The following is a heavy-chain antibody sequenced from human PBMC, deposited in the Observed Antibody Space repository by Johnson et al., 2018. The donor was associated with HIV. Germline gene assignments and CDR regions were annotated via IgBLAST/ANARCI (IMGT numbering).Heavy chain of an antibody. Sequence: QVLLVESGGGVVQPGRSLRLSCAASGFTFSSYAMHWVRQAPGKGLEWVAVISYDASNKYYADSVKGRFTISRDNSKNTLYLQMNSLRAEDTAVYHCAREGAWEVRPGAFDIWGQGTTVTVSS. D-gene: IGHD1-26*01. CDR2: ISYDASNK. V-gene: IGHV3-30*14. CDR1: GFTFSSYA. CDR3: AREGAWEVRPGAFDI. J-gene: IGHJ3*02.